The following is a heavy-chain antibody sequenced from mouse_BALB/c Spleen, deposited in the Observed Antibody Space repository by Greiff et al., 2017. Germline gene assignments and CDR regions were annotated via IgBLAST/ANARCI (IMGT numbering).Heavy chain of an antibody. Sequence: VQLQQSGAELVKPGASVKLSCTASGFNIKDTYMHWVKQRPEQGLEWIGRIDPANGNTKYDPKFQGKATITADTSSNTAYLQLSSLTSEDTAVYYCARSGDGYYVGYAMDYWGQGTSVTVSS. CDR2: IDPANGNT. CDR3: ARSGDGYYVGYAMDY. D-gene: IGHD2-3*01. J-gene: IGHJ4*01. V-gene: IGHV14-3*02. CDR1: GFNIKDTY.